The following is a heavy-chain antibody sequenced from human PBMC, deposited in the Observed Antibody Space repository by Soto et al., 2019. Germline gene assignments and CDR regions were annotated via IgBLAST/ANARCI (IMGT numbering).Heavy chain of an antibody. CDR1: GGTFSSYA. J-gene: IGHJ5*02. V-gene: IGHV1-69*06. CDR2: IIPIFGTA. D-gene: IGHD3-3*01. CDR3: ASRRYYDFWSGSNCFDP. Sequence: ASVKVSCKASGGTFSSYAISWVRQAPGQGLEWMGGIIPIFGTANYAQKFQGRVTITADKSTSTAYMELSSLRSEDTAVYYCASRRYYDFWSGSNCFDPWGQGTLVTVSP.